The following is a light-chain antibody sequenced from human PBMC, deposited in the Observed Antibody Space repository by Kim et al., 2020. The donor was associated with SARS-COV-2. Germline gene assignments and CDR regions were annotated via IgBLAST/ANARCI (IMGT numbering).Light chain of an antibody. V-gene: IGLV2-8*01. J-gene: IGLJ2*01. CDR3: ASYAGGSKLV. CDR1: AYDVGLYNY. Sequence: GQSVSISCSGSAYDVGLYNYVSWYQQHPGGAPKLIIYEVSKRPPGGSDRFSGSKSGNTASLTISTLRDEDEAEYFCASYAGGSKLVFGGGTKVTVL. CDR2: EVS.